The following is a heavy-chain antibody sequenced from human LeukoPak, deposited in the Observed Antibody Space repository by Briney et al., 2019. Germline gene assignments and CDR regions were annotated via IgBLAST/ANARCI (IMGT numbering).Heavy chain of an antibody. CDR1: GFTFSRYG. CDR2: IWYDGSNR. CDR3: AKVGTGRNYYYMDV. D-gene: IGHD1-14*01. Sequence: GGSLRLSCAASGFTFSRYGMHRVRQAPGKGLEGVAVIWYDGSNRYYEDSVKGRFTISRDKSKNTLYLQMNSLRAEDTAVYYCAKVGTGRNYYYMDVWGKGTTVTVSS. V-gene: IGHV3-33*03. J-gene: IGHJ6*03.